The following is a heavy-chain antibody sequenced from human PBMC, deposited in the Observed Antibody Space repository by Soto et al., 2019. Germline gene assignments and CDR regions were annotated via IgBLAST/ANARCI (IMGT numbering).Heavy chain of an antibody. CDR1: GGSISSYY. CDR2: IYYSGST. J-gene: IGHJ6*02. D-gene: IGHD3-10*01. Sequence: PSETLSLTCTVSGGSISSYYWSWIRQPPGKGLEWIGYIYYSGSTNYNPSLKSRVTISVDTSKNQFSLKLSSVTAADTAVYYCARALWFGELFSYYYYYGMDVWGQGTTVTVSS. V-gene: IGHV4-59*01. CDR3: ARALWFGELFSYYYYYGMDV.